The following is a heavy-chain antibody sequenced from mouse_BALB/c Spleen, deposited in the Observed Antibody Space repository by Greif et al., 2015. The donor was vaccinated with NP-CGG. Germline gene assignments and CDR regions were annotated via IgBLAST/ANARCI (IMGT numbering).Heavy chain of an antibody. D-gene: IGHD1-1*01. CDR1: GFTFSDYY. CDR2: ISDGGSYT. Sequence: EVMLVESGGGLVKPGGSLKLSCAASGFTFSDYYMYWVRQTPEKRLEWVATISDGGSYTYYPDSVKGRFTISRDNAKNNLYLQMSSLKSEDTAMYYCASGSSFDYWGQSTTLTVSS. V-gene: IGHV5-4*02. CDR3: ASGSSFDY. J-gene: IGHJ2*01.